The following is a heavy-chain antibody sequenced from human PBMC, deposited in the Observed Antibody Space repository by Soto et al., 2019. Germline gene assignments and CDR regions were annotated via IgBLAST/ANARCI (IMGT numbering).Heavy chain of an antibody. CDR1: GGSFSGYY. J-gene: IGHJ4*02. D-gene: IGHD3-22*01. Sequence: SETLSLTCAVYGGSFSGYYWSWIRQPPGKGLEWIGEINHSGTTKYNPSLKSRVTISVDTSKNQFSLKLSSVTAADTAVYYCASPSRFDSSGYYFDSWGQGNLVTVSS. V-gene: IGHV4-34*01. CDR3: ASPSRFDSSGYYFDS. CDR2: INHSGTT.